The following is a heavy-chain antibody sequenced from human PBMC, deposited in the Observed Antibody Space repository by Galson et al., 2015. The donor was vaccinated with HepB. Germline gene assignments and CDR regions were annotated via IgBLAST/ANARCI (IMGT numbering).Heavy chain of an antibody. J-gene: IGHJ3*02. CDR3: VKGGDYYDSSGSSAFDI. CDR2: ITSNGGST. CDR1: GFSFSTYA. V-gene: IGHV3-64D*06. D-gene: IGHD3-22*01. Sequence: SLRLSCAASGFSFSTYAMRWVRQAPGKGLEYVSSITSNGGSTYYADSVKGRFTISSDNSKNTLYLQMSSLRPEDTAVYYCVKGGDYYDSSGSSAFDIWGQGTMVTVSS.